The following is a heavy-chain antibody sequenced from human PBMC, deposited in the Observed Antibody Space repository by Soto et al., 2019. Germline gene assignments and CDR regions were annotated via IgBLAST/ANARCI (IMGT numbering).Heavy chain of an antibody. D-gene: IGHD1-26*01. Sequence: QVQLQESGPGLVKPSETLSLTCTVSGGSISSYYWSWIRQPPGKGLEWIGYIYYSGSTNYNPSLKSRVTISVDTSKNQFSLKLTSVTAACTAVYYCARRYGGNFDYWGQGTLVTVSS. CDR2: IYYSGST. V-gene: IGHV4-59*01. CDR3: ARRYGGNFDY. CDR1: GGSISSYY. J-gene: IGHJ4*02.